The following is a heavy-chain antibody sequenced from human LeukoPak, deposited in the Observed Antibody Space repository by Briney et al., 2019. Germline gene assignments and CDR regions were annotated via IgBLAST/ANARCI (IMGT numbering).Heavy chain of an antibody. D-gene: IGHD6-13*01. Sequence: PGGSLRLSCAASGFTFSNYWIHWVRQAPGKGLEWVAAASYDGSEKYYADTVKGRFTISRDNSKNTLYLQMNSLRADDTAVYFCAKVTTGIAAAGIDCWGQGTLVIVSS. V-gene: IGHV3-30*18. CDR3: AKVTTGIAAAGIDC. CDR2: ASYDGSEK. J-gene: IGHJ4*02. CDR1: GFTFSNYW.